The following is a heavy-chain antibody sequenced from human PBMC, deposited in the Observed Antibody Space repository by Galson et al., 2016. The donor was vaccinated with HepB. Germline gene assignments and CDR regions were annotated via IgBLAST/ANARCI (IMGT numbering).Heavy chain of an antibody. V-gene: IGHV1-3*01. CDR1: GYTFIRHA. CDR2: IDAANGNT. J-gene: IGHJ6*02. D-gene: IGHD6-19*01. CDR3: ARDRSGWYPV. Sequence: SVKVSCKASGYTFIRHAMHWVRQAPGQRLEWLGWIDAANGNTKYSQKLQGRVTITSDTSATTAYMELSSLTSEDTAVYYCARDRSGWYPVWGQGTTVTVSS.